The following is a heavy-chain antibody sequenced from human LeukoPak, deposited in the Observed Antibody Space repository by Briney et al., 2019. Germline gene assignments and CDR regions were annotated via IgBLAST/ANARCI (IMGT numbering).Heavy chain of an antibody. J-gene: IGHJ6*03. Sequence: PGGSLRLSCAASGFTFSSYWMHWVRQAPGKGLVWVSRINSDGSSKSYADSVKGRFTISRDNAKNTLYLQMNSRRAEDTAVYYCARGRGYSSPADYYYMDVWGKGTAVTISS. CDR2: INSDGSSK. CDR3: ARGRGYSSPADYYYMDV. D-gene: IGHD5-18*01. V-gene: IGHV3-74*01. CDR1: GFTFSSYW.